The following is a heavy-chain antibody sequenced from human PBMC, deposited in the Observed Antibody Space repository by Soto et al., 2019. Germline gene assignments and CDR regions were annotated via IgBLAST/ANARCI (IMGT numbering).Heavy chain of an antibody. D-gene: IGHD2-21*01. J-gene: IGHJ3*02. Sequence: GGSLRLSCAASGFTFSSYAMSWVRQAPGKGLEWVSAISGSGGSTYYADSVKGRFTSSKDNSKNTLYLQMNSLRAEDTAVYYCAKDEVIAIRGAFDIWGQGTMVTVSS. CDR3: AKDEVIAIRGAFDI. CDR1: GFTFSSYA. V-gene: IGHV3-23*01. CDR2: ISGSGGST.